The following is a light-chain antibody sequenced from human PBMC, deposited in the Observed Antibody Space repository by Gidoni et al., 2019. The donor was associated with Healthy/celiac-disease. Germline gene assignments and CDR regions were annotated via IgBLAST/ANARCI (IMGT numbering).Light chain of an antibody. CDR1: QSVSSN. J-gene: IGKJ2*02. CDR3: QQYNNWLPCT. CDR2: GAS. V-gene: IGKV3-15*01. Sequence: EIVMTQSPATLSVSPGERATLSCRASQSVSSNLAWYQQKPGQAPRLLIYGASTRATGIPARFSGSGSGTEFTLTISSLQSEDFAVYYCQQYNNWLPCTFDQGTKLEIK.